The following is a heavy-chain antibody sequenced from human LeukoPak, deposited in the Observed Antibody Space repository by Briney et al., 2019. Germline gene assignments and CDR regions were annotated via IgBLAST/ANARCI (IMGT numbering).Heavy chain of an antibody. D-gene: IGHD3-10*01. Sequence: GGSLRLSCAASGFTFSSYAMSWVRQAPGKGLEWVGFIRSKAYGGTTEYAASVKGRFTISRDDSKSIAYLQMNSLKTEDTAVYYCTSGTYVLLWFGELFDYWGQGTLVTVSS. J-gene: IGHJ4*02. CDR1: GFTFSSYA. CDR2: IRSKAYGGTT. CDR3: TSGTYVLLWFGELFDY. V-gene: IGHV3-49*04.